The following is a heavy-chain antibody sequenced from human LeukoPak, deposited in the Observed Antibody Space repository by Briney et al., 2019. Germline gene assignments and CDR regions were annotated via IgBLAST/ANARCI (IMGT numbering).Heavy chain of an antibody. D-gene: IGHD3-10*01. CDR1: GFTFSDYY. J-gene: IGHJ4*02. CDR2: ISSSGSTI. CDR3: ARTEGSGSYHGDY. V-gene: IGHV3-11*01. Sequence: GGSLRLSCAASGFTFSDYYLSWIRQAPGRGLEWVSYISSSGSTIYYADSVKGRSTISRDNAKNSLYLQMNSLRAEDTAVYYCARTEGSGSYHGDYCGQGTLVTVSS.